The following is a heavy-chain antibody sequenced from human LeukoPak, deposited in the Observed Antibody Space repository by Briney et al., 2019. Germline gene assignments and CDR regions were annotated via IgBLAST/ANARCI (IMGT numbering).Heavy chain of an antibody. CDR1: GYTFTSYG. V-gene: IGHV1-18*01. CDR3: AVEGLHGDHDAFDI. D-gene: IGHD2-21*01. CDR2: ISAYNGNT. J-gene: IGHJ3*02. Sequence: GASVKVPCKASGYTFTSYGISWVRQAPGQGLEWMGWISAYNGNTNYAQKLQGRVTMTTDTSTSTAYMELRSLRSDDTAVYYCAVEGLHGDHDAFDIWGQGTMVTVSS.